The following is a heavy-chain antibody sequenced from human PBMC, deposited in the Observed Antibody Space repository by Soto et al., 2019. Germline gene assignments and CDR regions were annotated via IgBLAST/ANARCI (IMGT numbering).Heavy chain of an antibody. J-gene: IGHJ6*02. V-gene: IGHV1-18*01. CDR3: AREWELLYYYYYGMDV. D-gene: IGHD1-26*01. CDR2: ISAYNGNT. Sequence: ASVKVSCKASGYTFSSYHISWVRQAPGQGLEWMGWISAYNGNTNYAQKLQGRVTMTTDTSTSTAYMELRSLRSDDTAVYYCAREWELLYYYYYGMDVWGQGTTVTSP. CDR1: GYTFSSYH.